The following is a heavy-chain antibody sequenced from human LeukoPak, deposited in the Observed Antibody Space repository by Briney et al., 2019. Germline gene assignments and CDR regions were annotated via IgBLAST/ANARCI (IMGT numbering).Heavy chain of an antibody. CDR2: ISGSGSST. CDR3: AKGREAYSGSYTPFDY. V-gene: IGHV3-23*01. D-gene: IGHD1-26*01. J-gene: IGHJ4*02. Sequence: GGSLRLSCAASGFTLSTHAMNWVRQAPGKGLECVSTISGSGSSTYYADSVKGRFTISRDSSKNTLYLQMNSLRAEDTAVYYCAKGREAYSGSYTPFDYWGQGTLVTVSS. CDR1: GFTLSTHA.